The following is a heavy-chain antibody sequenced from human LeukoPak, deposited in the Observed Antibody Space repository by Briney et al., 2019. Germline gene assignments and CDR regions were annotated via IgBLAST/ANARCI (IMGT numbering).Heavy chain of an antibody. CDR3: ARLGGRDGYNWGDFDY. J-gene: IGHJ4*02. CDR2: IYPGDSDT. D-gene: IGHD5-24*01. CDR1: GYNFSNYW. Sequence: GESLKISCLGSGYNFSNYWIGWVRQMPGKGLEWMGIIYPGDSDTRYSPSFQGQVTISADKSISTAYLQWSSLKASDTAMYYCARLGGRDGYNWGDFDYWGQGTLVTVSS. V-gene: IGHV5-51*01.